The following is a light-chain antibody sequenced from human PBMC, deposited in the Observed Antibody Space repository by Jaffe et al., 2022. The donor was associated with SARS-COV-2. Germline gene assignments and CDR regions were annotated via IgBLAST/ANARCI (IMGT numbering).Light chain of an antibody. J-gene: IGLJ3*02. Sequence: QSALTQPASVSGSPGQSITISCTGTSSDVGSYNLVSWYQQHPGKAPNLILYDVTERPSGISNRFSGSKSGDTASLTISGLQAEDEADYYCCSYAGRSTWVFGGGTKLTVL. CDR3: CSYAGRSTWV. CDR2: DVT. CDR1: SSDVGSYNL. V-gene: IGLV2-23*02.